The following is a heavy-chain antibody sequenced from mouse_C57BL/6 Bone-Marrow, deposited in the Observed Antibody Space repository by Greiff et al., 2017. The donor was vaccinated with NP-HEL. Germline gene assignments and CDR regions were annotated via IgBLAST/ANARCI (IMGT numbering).Heavy chain of an antibody. CDR2: IDPSDSYT. CDR3: ARKAYYGRSYEFAY. J-gene: IGHJ3*01. CDR1: GYTFTTYW. V-gene: IGHV1-50*01. Sequence: VQLQQPGAELVKPGASVKLSCKASGYTFTTYWMQWVKQRPGQGLEWIGEIDPSDSYTNYNQKFKGKATLTVDTSSSTAYMQRSSLTSEDSAVYYCARKAYYGRSYEFAYWGRGTLVTVSA. D-gene: IGHD1-1*01.